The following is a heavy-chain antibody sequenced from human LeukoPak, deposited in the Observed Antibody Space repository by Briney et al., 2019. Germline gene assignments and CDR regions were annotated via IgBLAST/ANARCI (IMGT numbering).Heavy chain of an antibody. V-gene: IGHV3-30*01. CDR3: ARMYTLRYFDWLDQGFDY. CDR2: ISYDGSTQ. D-gene: IGHD3-9*01. CDR1: GFTLSSYA. J-gene: IGHJ4*02. Sequence: PGRSPRLSCAASGFTLSSYAMHWVRQAPGKGLEWVAVISYDGSTQYYADSVKGRFTISRDKSKNTVYLQMNSLRAEDTAVYYCARMYTLRYFDWLDQGFDYWGQGTLVTVSS.